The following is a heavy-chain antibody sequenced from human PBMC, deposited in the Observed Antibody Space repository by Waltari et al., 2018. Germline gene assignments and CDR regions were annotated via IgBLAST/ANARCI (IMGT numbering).Heavy chain of an antibody. V-gene: IGHV3-9*01. CDR1: GFTFDDYA. D-gene: IGHD6-13*01. J-gene: IGHJ4*02. CDR2: ISWNSGSI. Sequence: EVQLVESGGGLVQPGRSLRLSCAASGFTFDDYAMHWVRHAPGKGLEWVSGISWNSGSIGYADSVKGRFTISRDNAKNSLYLQMNSLRAEDTALYYCAKDIREETAAGNYWGQGTLVTVSS. CDR3: AKDIREETAAGNY.